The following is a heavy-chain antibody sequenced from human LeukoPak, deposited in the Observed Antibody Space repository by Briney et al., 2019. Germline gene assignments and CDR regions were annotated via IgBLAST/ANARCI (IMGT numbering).Heavy chain of an antibody. D-gene: IGHD3-10*01. J-gene: IGHJ4*02. CDR2: IIPIFGAA. Sequence: SVKVSCKASGGTFSSYAISWVRQAPGQGLEWMGGIIPIFGAANYAQKFQGRVTITADESTSTAYMELSSLRSEDTAVYYCARVEGYGSGDYFDYWGQGTLVTVSS. V-gene: IGHV1-69*13. CDR3: ARVEGYGSGDYFDY. CDR1: GGTFSSYA.